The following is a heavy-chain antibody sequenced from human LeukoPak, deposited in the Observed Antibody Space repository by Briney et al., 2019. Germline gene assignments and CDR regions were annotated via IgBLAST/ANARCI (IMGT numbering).Heavy chain of an antibody. Sequence: QAGGSLRLSCAASGFTFSSYGMHWVRKAPGKGLEWVAVIWYDGSNKYYADSVKGRFTISRDNSKNTLYLQMNSLRAEDTAVYYCATDLEDAFDIWGQGTMVTVSS. J-gene: IGHJ3*02. CDR3: ATDLEDAFDI. CDR1: GFTFSSYG. CDR2: IWYDGSNK. V-gene: IGHV3-33*01. D-gene: IGHD1-1*01.